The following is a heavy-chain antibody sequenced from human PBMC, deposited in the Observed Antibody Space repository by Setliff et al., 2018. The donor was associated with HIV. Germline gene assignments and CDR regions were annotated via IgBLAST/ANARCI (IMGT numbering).Heavy chain of an antibody. CDR3: ARGYCSSTSCLYYFDY. V-gene: IGHV3-66*01. Sequence: PGGSLRLSCAASALNFNLAYMTWVRQAPGKGLEWVGRIKNNIDAKTYYADSVKGRFIISRDNAKNSLYLQMNSLRAEDTAVYYCARGYCSSTSCLYYFDYWGQGTLVTVSS. D-gene: IGHD2-2*01. CDR2: IKNNIDAKT. CDR1: ALNFNLAY. J-gene: IGHJ4*02.